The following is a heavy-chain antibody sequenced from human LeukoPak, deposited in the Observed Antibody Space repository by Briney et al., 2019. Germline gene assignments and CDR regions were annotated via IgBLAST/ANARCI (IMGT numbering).Heavy chain of an antibody. V-gene: IGHV3-33*08. Sequence: GRSLRLSCAASGFTFSSYGMHWVRQAPGKGLEWVAVIWYDRSNKYYADSVKGRFTISRDNSKNTLYLQMNSLRAEDTAVYYCARDFAPAALTDNWFAPWGQGTLVTVSS. CDR1: GFTFSSYG. CDR3: ARDFAPAALTDNWFAP. J-gene: IGHJ5*02. CDR2: IWYDRSNK. D-gene: IGHD2-2*01.